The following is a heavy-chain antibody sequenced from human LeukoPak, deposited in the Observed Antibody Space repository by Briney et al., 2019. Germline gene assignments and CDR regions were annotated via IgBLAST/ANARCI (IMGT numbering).Heavy chain of an antibody. CDR3: AVEGDSGHWFDP. V-gene: IGHV1-69*04. D-gene: IGHD3-16*01. Sequence: SVKVSCKASGGTFSSYAISWVRQAPGQGLEWMGRIIPILGIANYAQKFQGRVTITADKSTSTAYMELSSLRSEDTAVYYCAVEGDSGHWFDPWGQGTLVTVSS. J-gene: IGHJ5*02. CDR2: IIPILGIA. CDR1: GGTFSSYA.